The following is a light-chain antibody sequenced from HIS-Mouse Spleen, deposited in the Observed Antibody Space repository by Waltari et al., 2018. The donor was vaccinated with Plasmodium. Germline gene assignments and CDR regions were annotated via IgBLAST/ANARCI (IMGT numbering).Light chain of an antibody. J-gene: IGKJ3*01. CDR2: DAS. CDR3: QQRSNWPLFT. CDR1: QSVSSY. Sequence: EIVLTQSPATLSLSPGDRDTLSCRASQSVSSYLAWYQQKPGQAPRLLIYDASNRATGIPARFSGSGSGTDFTLTISSLEPEDFAVYYCQQRSNWPLFTFGPGTKVDIK. V-gene: IGKV3-11*01.